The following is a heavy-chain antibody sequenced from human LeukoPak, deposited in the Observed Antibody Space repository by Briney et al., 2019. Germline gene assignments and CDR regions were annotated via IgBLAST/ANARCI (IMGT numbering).Heavy chain of an antibody. CDR1: GYTFTSYG. CDR2: IRGYKGNT. Sequence: ASVKVSCKASGYTFTSYGISWVRQAPGQGLEGMGWIRGYKGNTNYAQKLQGRVTMTTDTSTSTAYMELRSLRSDDTAVYYCARPRTYYYGSGSYYNGDAFDIWGQGTMVTVSS. J-gene: IGHJ3*02. V-gene: IGHV1-18*01. CDR3: ARPRTYYYGSGSYYNGDAFDI. D-gene: IGHD3-10*01.